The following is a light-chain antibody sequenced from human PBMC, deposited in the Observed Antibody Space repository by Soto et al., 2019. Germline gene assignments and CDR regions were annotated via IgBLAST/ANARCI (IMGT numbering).Light chain of an antibody. Sequence: EIVMTQSPATLSVSPGERATLSCRASQSISSNLGWYQQRPGQAPRLLIYGASTRATGIPARFSGSGSGTEFPLTISSLQSEDCAVYYCQQYNTWRSITFGQGTRLEIK. J-gene: IGKJ5*01. CDR2: GAS. V-gene: IGKV3-15*01. CDR1: QSISSN. CDR3: QQYNTWRSIT.